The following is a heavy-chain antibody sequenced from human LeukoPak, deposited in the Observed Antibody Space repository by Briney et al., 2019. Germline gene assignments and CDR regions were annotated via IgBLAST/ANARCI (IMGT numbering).Heavy chain of an antibody. CDR2: ISYDGSNK. J-gene: IGHJ6*02. D-gene: IGHD1-26*01. V-gene: IGHV3-30*18. CDR3: AKDRQWELPETYYYYGMDV. Sequence: GGSLRLSCAASGFTFSSYGMHWVRQAPGKGLEWVAVISYDGSNKYYADSVKGRFTISRDNSKNTLYLQMNSLRAEDTGVYYCAKDRQWELPETYYYYGMDVWGQGTTVTVSS. CDR1: GFTFSSYG.